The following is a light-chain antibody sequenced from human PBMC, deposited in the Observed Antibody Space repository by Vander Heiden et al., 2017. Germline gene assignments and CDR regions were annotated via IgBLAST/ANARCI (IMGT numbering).Light chain of an antibody. V-gene: IGKV3D-11*02. J-gene: IGKJ4*01. CDR2: DAS. Sequence: DIVLTQSPATLSLSPGERATLSCRASQSVSSYFAWYQQKPGQAPRLLIYDASNRATGIPARFSGSGPGKDFTPTISSLEPEDFAVYYCQQSSYSRLTFGEGTKVEIK. CDR3: QQSSYSRLT. CDR1: QSVSSY.